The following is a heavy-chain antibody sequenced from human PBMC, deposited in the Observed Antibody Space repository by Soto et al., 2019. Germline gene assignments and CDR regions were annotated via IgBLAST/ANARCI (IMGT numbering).Heavy chain of an antibody. CDR2: ISAYNGNT. CDR1: GYTFTSYG. V-gene: IGHV1-18*01. J-gene: IGHJ4*02. CDR3: ARVGYSYGYLANIDY. Sequence: GASVKVSCKASGYTFTSYGISWVRQAPGQGHEWMGWISAYNGNTNYAQKLQGRVTMTTDTSTSTAYMELRSLRSDDTAVYYCARVGYSYGYLANIDYWGQGTLVTVSS. D-gene: IGHD5-18*01.